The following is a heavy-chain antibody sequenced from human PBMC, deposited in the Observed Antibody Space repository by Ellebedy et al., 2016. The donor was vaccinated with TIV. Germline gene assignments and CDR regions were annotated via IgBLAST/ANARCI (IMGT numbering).Heavy chain of an antibody. V-gene: IGHV5-10-1*01. CDR3: ARRPRSGWNDYAYGMDV. J-gene: IGHJ6*02. CDR1: GYSFTSYW. CDR2: VDPSDSYT. D-gene: IGHD1-1*01. Sequence: GESLKISCKGSGYSFTSYWINWVRQMPGKGLEWMGRVDPSDSYTNYSPSFQGPVTLSADKSISTAYLQWSSLKASDIAIYYSARRPRSGWNDYAYGMDVWGQGTTVTVSS.